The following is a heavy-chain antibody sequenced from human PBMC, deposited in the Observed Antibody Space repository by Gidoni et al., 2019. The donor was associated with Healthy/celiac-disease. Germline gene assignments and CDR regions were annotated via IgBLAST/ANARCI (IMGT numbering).Heavy chain of an antibody. D-gene: IGHD4-17*01. CDR1: GDTCTSYG. Sequence: QVQLVQSGAEVKNPGASVKVSCKASGDTCTSYGSRWVRQAPGQGLEWMGWIGADNGNTNYAQKLQGSVTMTTATSTSTAYMELRSLRSDDTAVYYCAREVKDYGDYAFYYYYYLDVWGKGTTVTVSS. V-gene: IGHV1-18*01. J-gene: IGHJ6*03. CDR2: IGADNGNT. CDR3: AREVKDYGDYAFYYYYYLDV.